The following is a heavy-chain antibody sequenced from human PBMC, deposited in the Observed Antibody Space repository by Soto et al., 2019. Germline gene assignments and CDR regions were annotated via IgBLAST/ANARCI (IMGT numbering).Heavy chain of an antibody. CDR3: ARLQKRGYSGYDPDDVGY. J-gene: IGHJ4*02. Sequence: SETLSLTCTVSGGSISSSSYYWGWIRQPPGKGLEWIGSIYYSGSTYYNPSLKSRVTISVDMSKNQFSLKLSSVTAADTAVYYCARLQKRGYSGYDPDDVGYWGQGTLVTVSS. CDR2: IYYSGST. CDR1: GGSISSSSYY. D-gene: IGHD5-12*01. V-gene: IGHV4-39*01.